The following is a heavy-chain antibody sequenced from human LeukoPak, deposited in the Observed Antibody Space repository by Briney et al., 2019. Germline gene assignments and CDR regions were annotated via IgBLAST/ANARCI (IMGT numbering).Heavy chain of an antibody. CDR1: GGSISSYY. D-gene: IGHD2-2*01. CDR2: ICYSGST. V-gene: IGHV4-59*01. CDR3: ASPRSTRHAFDI. J-gene: IGHJ3*02. Sequence: PSETLSLTCTVSGGSISSYYWSWIRQPPGKGLEWIGYICYSGSTNYNPSLKSRVTISVDTSKNQFSLKLSSVTAADTAVYYCASPRSTRHAFDIWGQGTMVTVSS.